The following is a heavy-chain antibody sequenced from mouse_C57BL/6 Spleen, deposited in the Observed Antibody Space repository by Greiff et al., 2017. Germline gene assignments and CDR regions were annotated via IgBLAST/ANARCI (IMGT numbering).Heavy chain of an antibody. V-gene: IGHV5-4*01. CDR2: ISDGGSYT. Sequence: EVQGVESGGGLVKPGGSLKLSCAASGFTFSSYAMSWVRQTPEKRLEWVATISDGGSYTYYPDNVKGRFTISRDNAKNNLYLQMSHLKSEDTAMYYCARELTGTWAWFAYWGQGTLVTVSA. J-gene: IGHJ3*01. D-gene: IGHD4-1*01. CDR1: GFTFSSYA. CDR3: ARELTGTWAWFAY.